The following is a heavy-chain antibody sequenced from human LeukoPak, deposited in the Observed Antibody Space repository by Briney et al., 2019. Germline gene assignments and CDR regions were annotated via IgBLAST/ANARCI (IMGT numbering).Heavy chain of an antibody. J-gene: IGHJ4*02. V-gene: IGHV4-34*01. Sequence: SETLSLTCAVYGGSFSGYYWSWIRQPPGKGLEWIGEINHSGSTNYNPSLKSRVTISVDTSKNQFSLKLSSVTAADTAVYYCARLTYDILTGPQDYWGQGTLVTVSS. CDR3: ARLTYDILTGPQDY. CDR1: GGSFSGYY. D-gene: IGHD3-9*01. CDR2: INHSGST.